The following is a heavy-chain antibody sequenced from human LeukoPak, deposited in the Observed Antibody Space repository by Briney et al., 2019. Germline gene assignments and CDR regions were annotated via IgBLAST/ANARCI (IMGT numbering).Heavy chain of an antibody. CDR1: GFTFSSYA. CDR3: AKGQSQWLISFDY. V-gene: IGHV3-23*01. CDR2: IGVSSGFT. D-gene: IGHD6-19*01. Sequence: GGSLRLSCAASGFTFSSYAMSWVREAPGKGLEWVSTIGVSSGFTYYADSVKGRFTISRDDSKNTLYLQMNSLRADDTAAYYCAKGQSQWLISFDYWGQGTLVTVSS. J-gene: IGHJ4*02.